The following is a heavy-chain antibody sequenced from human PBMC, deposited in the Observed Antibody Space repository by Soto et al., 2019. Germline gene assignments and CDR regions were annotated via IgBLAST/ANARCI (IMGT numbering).Heavy chain of an antibody. CDR2: IYWDDDK. J-gene: IGHJ4*02. CDR1: GFSLSTSGVG. D-gene: IGHD5-12*01. Sequence: QITLKESGPTVVKPTETLTLTCSLSGFSLSTSGVGVGWIRQPPGKALEWLALIYWDDDKRYSPSLRSKHTVSKDASKNQVVLKMTNMDPVDAGTYYCAHRIGPTTFVFDYCGQGILVTVSS. CDR3: AHRIGPTTFVFDY. V-gene: IGHV2-5*02.